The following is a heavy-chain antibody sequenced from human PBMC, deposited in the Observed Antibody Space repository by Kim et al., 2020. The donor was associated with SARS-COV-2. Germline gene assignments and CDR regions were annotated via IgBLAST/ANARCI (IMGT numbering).Heavy chain of an antibody. V-gene: IGHV1-3*01. J-gene: IGHJ4*02. Sequence: TKYSQKFQGRVTITRDTSASTAYMELSSLRSEDTAVYYCARGKDEVRGDYWGQGTLVTVSS. CDR2: T. D-gene: IGHD3-10*01. CDR3: ARGKDEVRGDY.